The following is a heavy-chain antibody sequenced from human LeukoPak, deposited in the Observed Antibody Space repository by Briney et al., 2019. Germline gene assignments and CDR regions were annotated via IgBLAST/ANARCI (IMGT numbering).Heavy chain of an antibody. CDR3: ARGAYCSGGSCYPKPHYYYGMDV. V-gene: IGHV1-8*01. CDR2: MNPNSGNT. CDR1: GYTFTSYD. D-gene: IGHD2-15*01. Sequence: ASVKVSCKASGYTFTSYDINWVRQATGQGLEWMGWMNPNSGNTGYAQKFQGRVTMTRNTSISTAYMELSSLRSEDTAVYYCARGAYCSGGSCYPKPHYYYGMDVWGQGTTVIVSS. J-gene: IGHJ6*02.